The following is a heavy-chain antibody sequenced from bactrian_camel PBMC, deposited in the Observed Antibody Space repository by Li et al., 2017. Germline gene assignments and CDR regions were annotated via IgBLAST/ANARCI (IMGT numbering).Heavy chain of an antibody. J-gene: IGHJ6*01. CDR1: TLAKLGNC. CDR2: TYVITGSK. V-gene: IGHV3S63*01. D-gene: IGHD7*01. CDR3: AAASCSLRAVAAGLARSFSY. Sequence: HVQLVESGGGSVQVEGSLTLSCAPSTLAKLGNCLGWFRQAPGKEREGIASTYVITGSKYYASSVQGRFSISQDSAKNMVYLQMNSLKPEDTAMYYCAAASCSLRAVAAGLARSFSYWGQGTQVTVS.